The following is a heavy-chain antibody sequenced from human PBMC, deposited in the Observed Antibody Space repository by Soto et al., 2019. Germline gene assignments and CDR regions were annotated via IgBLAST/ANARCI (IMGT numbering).Heavy chain of an antibody. Sequence: SETLSLTCTVSGGSISSSSYYWGWIRQPPGKGLEWIGSIYYSGSTYYNPSLKSRVTISVDTSKNQFSLKLSSVTAADTAVYYFARIVVVPAAIRDYYMDVWGKGTTVTVSS. V-gene: IGHV4-39*01. D-gene: IGHD2-2*01. CDR1: GGSISSSSYY. J-gene: IGHJ6*03. CDR2: IYYSGST. CDR3: ARIVVVPAAIRDYYMDV.